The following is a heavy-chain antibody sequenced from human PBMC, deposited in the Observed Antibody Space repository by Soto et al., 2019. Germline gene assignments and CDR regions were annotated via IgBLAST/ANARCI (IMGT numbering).Heavy chain of an antibody. CDR3: AKATSSGWHKWGYYFDY. CDR2: ISGSGGST. V-gene: IGHV3-23*01. D-gene: IGHD6-19*01. J-gene: IGHJ4*02. CDR1: GFTFSSYA. Sequence: GGSLRLSCAASGFTFSSYAMSWVRQAPGKGLEWVSAISGSGGSTYYADSVKGRFTISRDNSKNTLYLQMNSLRAEDTAVYYCAKATSSGWHKWGYYFDYWGQGTLVTVSS.